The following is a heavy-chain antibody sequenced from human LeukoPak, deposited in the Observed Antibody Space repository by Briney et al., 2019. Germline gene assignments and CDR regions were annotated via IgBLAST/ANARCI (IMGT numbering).Heavy chain of an antibody. CDR3: ARDLMRFLEWVN. J-gene: IGHJ4*02. CDR2: VSSASSHV. D-gene: IGHD3-3*01. CDR1: GFSFSTYA. V-gene: IGHV3-21*01. Sequence: PGGSLRLSCVTSGFSFSTYAMNWVRQAPGKGPEWVSYVSSASSHVYYADSVRGRFIISRDNAKNSLYLQINSLRAEDTAVYYCARDLMRFLEWVNWGQGTLVTVSS.